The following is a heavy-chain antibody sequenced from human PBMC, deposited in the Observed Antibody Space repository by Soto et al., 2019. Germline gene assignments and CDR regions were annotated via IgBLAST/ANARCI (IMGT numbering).Heavy chain of an antibody. CDR2: ISGSGGST. CDR1: GFTFSSYA. Sequence: GGSLRLSCAASGFTFSSYAMSWVRQAPGKGLEWVSAISGSGGSTYYADSVKGRFTISRDNSKNTLYLQMNSLRAEDTAVYYCAKAPSLRFLEWSNFHYWGQGTLVTVSS. CDR3: AKAPSLRFLEWSNFHY. D-gene: IGHD3-3*01. J-gene: IGHJ4*02. V-gene: IGHV3-23*01.